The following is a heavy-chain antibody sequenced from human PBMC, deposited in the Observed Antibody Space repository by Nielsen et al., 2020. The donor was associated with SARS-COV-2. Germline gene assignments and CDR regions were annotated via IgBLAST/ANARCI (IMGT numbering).Heavy chain of an antibody. Sequence: GGSLRLSCTGSGFTFGDYAMAWVRQVPGKGLDWVGFIRSKAYGGTTEYAASVKGRFTVSRDDSKSIAYLQMHSLRTEDTALYYCTRVKWTSVHFFDCWGQGTLVTVSS. J-gene: IGHJ4*02. V-gene: IGHV3-49*04. CDR3: TRVKWTSVHFFDC. CDR2: IRSKAYGGTT. CDR1: GFTFGDYA. D-gene: IGHD3/OR15-3a*01.